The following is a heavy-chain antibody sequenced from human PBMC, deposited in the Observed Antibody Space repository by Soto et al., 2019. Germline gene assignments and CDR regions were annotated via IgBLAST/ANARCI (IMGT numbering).Heavy chain of an antibody. CDR2: ISWNSGSI. V-gene: IGHV3-9*01. D-gene: IGHD2-15*01. Sequence: EVQLVESGGGLVQPGRSLRLSCAASGFTFDDYAMHWVRQAPGKGLEWVSGISWNSGSIGYADSVKGRLTISRDNAKNSLYLQMNSLRAEDTALYYCAKDLLGYCSGGSCYSAFDYWGQGTLVTVSS. J-gene: IGHJ4*02. CDR1: GFTFDDYA. CDR3: AKDLLGYCSGGSCYSAFDY.